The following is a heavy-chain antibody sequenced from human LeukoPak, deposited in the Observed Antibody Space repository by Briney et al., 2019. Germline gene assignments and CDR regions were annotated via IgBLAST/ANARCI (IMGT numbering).Heavy chain of an antibody. CDR2: ILGSGRNT. Sequence: LAGGSLRLSCAASGFTFNNYAMIWVRPAPGKGLEWVSGILGSGRNTYYAESVKGRFTISRDNSKSTLFLQMDSLRAEDTAVYFCASQRSYSGNYVTFDYWGQGALVTVSS. D-gene: IGHD1-26*01. V-gene: IGHV3-23*01. J-gene: IGHJ4*02. CDR1: GFTFNNYA. CDR3: ASQRSYSGNYVTFDY.